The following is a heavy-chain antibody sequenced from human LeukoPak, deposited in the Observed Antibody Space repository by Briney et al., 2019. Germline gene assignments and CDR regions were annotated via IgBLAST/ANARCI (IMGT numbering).Heavy chain of an antibody. CDR2: ISSSGSTI. CDR3: ARGLGWNDGNPTDY. J-gene: IGHJ4*02. Sequence: GGSLRLSCAASGFTLSSYEMNWVRQAPGKGLEWVSYISSSGSTIYYADSVKGRFTISRDNAKNSLYLQMNSLRAEDTAVYYCARGLGWNDGNPTDYWGQGTLVTVSS. V-gene: IGHV3-48*03. D-gene: IGHD1-1*01. CDR1: GFTLSSYE.